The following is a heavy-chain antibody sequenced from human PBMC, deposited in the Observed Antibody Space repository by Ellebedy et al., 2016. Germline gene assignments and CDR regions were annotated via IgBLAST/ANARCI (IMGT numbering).Heavy chain of an antibody. CDR3: VKSYCSSTSCYSRPFDY. D-gene: IGHD2-2*01. CDR1: GFIFSDFA. V-gene: IGHV3-64D*08. J-gene: IGHJ4*02. CDR2: IRGNGGST. Sequence: GGSLRLXCSASGFIFSDFAMHWVRQAPGRGLEHVSGIRGNGGSTYIADSMKGRFTVSRDNLKNTLHLQMSSLRHDDTAVYYCVKSYCSSTSCYSRPFDYWGQGALVTVSS.